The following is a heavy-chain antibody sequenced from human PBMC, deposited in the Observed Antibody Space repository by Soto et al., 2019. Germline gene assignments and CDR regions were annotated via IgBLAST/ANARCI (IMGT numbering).Heavy chain of an antibody. V-gene: IGHV4-59*01. CDR1: GGSISSYY. D-gene: IGHD6-13*01. J-gene: IGHJ5*02. Sequence: NPSETLSLTCTVSGGSISSYYWSWIRQPPGKGLEWIGYIYYSGSTNYNPSLKSRVTISVDTSKNQFSLKLSSVTAADTAVYYCAREIYDGYSSSWSWFDPWGQGTLVTVSS. CDR3: AREIYDGYSSSWSWFDP. CDR2: IYYSGST.